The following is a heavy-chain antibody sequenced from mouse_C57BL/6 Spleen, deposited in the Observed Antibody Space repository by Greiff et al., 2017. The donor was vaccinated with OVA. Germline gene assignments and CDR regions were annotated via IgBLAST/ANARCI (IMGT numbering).Heavy chain of an antibody. V-gene: IGHV1-69*01. CDR2: IDPSDSYT. Sequence: QVQLKQPGAELVMPGASVKLSCKASGYTFTSYWMHWVKQRPGQGLEWIGEIDPSDSYTNYNQKFKGKSTLTVDKSSSTAYMPLSSLTSEDSAVFYCARWKDGWGFDYWGQGTRLTVSS. CDR3: ARWKDGWGFDY. CDR1: GYTFTSYW. D-gene: IGHD2-3*01. J-gene: IGHJ2*03.